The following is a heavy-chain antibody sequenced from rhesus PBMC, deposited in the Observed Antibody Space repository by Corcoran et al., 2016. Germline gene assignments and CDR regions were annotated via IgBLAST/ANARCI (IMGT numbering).Heavy chain of an antibody. V-gene: IGHV4-122*02. J-gene: IGHJ5-1*01. CDR3: ARGFDV. Sequence: QVQLQESGPGLVKPSETLSLTCAVSGGSISSGYYYWSWIRQPPGKGLEWIGYITYSGSTSYNPSLKSRVTISRDTSKNQFSLKLSSVTAADTAVYYWARGFDVWGPGVLVTVSS. CDR2: ITYSGST. CDR1: GGSISSGYYY.